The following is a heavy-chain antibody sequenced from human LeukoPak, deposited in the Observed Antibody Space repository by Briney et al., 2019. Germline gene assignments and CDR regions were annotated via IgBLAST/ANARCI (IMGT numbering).Heavy chain of an antibody. CDR2: THTSGSP. J-gene: IGHJ5*02. D-gene: IGHD2-2*01. V-gene: IGHV4-4*09. Sequence: SETLSLTCTVSGGSMTHYFWNWIRQPQGKGLEWIGYTHTSGSPDYSRSLKSRVTISLDTSKNQFSLMLSSVTAADTAVYFCARATQRYCSGTTCFPYGFDTWGQGTLATVSS. CDR1: GGSMTHYF. CDR3: ARATQRYCSGTTCFPYGFDT.